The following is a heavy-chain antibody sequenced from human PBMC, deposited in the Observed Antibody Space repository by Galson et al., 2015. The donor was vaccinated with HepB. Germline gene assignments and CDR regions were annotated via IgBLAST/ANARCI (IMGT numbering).Heavy chain of an antibody. Sequence: SLRLSCAASGFTFSSYWMSWVRQAPGKGLEWVANIKKDGSEKYCVDSVKGRFTISRDNAYNSLYLQMNSLRVEDTAVYYCAREQHLVQYVDYWGQGTLVTVSS. D-gene: IGHD6-13*01. V-gene: IGHV3-7*03. CDR3: AREQHLVQYVDY. CDR2: IKKDGSEK. J-gene: IGHJ4*02. CDR1: GFTFSSYW.